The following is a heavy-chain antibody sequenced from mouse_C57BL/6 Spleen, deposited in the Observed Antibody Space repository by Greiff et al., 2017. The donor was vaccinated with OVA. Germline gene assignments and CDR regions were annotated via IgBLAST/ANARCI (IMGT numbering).Heavy chain of an antibody. CDR1: GYSITSGYY. CDR3: ARDFPVGSKVPRFDV. CDR2: ISYDGSN. V-gene: IGHV3-6*01. Sequence: EVQLQESGPGLVKPSQSLSLTCSVTGYSITSGYYWNWIRQFPGNKLEWMGYISYDGSNNYNPSLKNRISITRDTSKNQFFLKLNSVTTEDTATYYCARDFPVGSKVPRFDVWGTGTTVTVSS. D-gene: IGHD1-1*01. J-gene: IGHJ1*03.